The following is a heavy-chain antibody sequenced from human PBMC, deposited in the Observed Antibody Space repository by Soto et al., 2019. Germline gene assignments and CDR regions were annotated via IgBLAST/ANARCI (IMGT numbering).Heavy chain of an antibody. D-gene: IGHD3-10*01. V-gene: IGHV1-3*01. CDR2: INAGNGNT. Sequence: QVQLVQSGAEVKKPGASVKVSCKASGYTFTSYAMHWVRQAPGQRLEWMGWINAGNGNTKYSQKFQGRVTITRDTSASTADMEPSSLRSEDTAVYYCARSGGRSGYYYYMDVWGKGTTVTVSS. CDR3: ARSGGRSGYYYYMDV. CDR1: GYTFTSYA. J-gene: IGHJ6*03.